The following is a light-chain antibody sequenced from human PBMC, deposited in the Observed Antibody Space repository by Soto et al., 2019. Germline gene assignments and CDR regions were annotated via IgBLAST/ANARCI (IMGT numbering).Light chain of an antibody. CDR1: QSISRY. V-gene: IGKV3-11*01. Sequence: EIVLTQSPSTLSLSPGERATLACRASQSISRYLAWYQQKPGQAPRLLIYDASNRASGIPARFSGSGSGTDFTLTIISLEPADFAVYYCQQRSSWPPWTFGQGTKVEIK. CDR2: DAS. CDR3: QQRSSWPPWT. J-gene: IGKJ1*01.